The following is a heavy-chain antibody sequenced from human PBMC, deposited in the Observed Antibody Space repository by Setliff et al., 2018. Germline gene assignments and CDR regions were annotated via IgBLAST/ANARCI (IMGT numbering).Heavy chain of an antibody. CDR3: ARRYNFWSGYFDY. V-gene: IGHV4-59*12. D-gene: IGHD3-3*01. CDR1: GGSISTYY. CDR2: IYYSGTT. J-gene: IGHJ4*02. Sequence: SETLSLTCTVSGGSISTYYWTWIRQPPGKALEWIGYIYYSGTTNYSPSLKSRVTISIDMSKNQFSLKLNSVTAADTAVYYCARRYNFWSGYFDYWGQGTLVTVSS.